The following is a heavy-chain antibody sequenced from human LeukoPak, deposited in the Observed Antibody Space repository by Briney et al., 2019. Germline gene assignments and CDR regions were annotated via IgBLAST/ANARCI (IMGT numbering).Heavy chain of an antibody. Sequence: ASVKVSCKVSGYTLTELSMHWVRQAPGKGLEWMGGFDPEDGETIYAQKFQGRVTMTEDTSTDTAYMELSSLRSEDTAVYNCATGDVLRYFDWFSNWGQGTLVTVSS. CDR3: ATGDVLRYFDWFSN. V-gene: IGHV1-24*01. J-gene: IGHJ4*02. D-gene: IGHD3-9*01. CDR1: GYTLTELS. CDR2: FDPEDGET.